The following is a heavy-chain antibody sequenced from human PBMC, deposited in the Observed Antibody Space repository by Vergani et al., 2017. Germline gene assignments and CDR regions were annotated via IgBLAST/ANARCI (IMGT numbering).Heavy chain of an antibody. CDR1: GFSLSTSGVG. J-gene: IGHJ4*02. V-gene: IGHV2-5*02. CDR3: ANSGDIVVVPAAGFDY. CDR2: IYWDDDK. Sequence: QITLKESGPTLVKPTQTLTLTCNFSGFSLSTSGVGVGWIRQPPGKALEWLALIYWDDDKRYSPSLKSRLTITKDTSKNQVVLTMTNMDPVDTATYYCANSGDIVVVPAAGFDYWGQGTLVTVSA. D-gene: IGHD2-2*01.